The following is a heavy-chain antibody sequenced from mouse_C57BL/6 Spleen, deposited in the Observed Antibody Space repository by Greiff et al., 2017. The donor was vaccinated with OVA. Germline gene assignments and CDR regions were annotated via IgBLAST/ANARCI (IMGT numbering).Heavy chain of an antibody. CDR3: ASHESLYGNAMDY. D-gene: IGHD1-1*01. J-gene: IGHJ4*01. Sequence: QVQLQQPGAELVKPGASVKLSCKASGYTFTSYWMHWVKQRPGRGLEWIGRIDPNSGGTKYNEKFKGKATLTVDKPSSTAYMQLSSLTSEDSAVYYCASHESLYGNAMDYWGQGTSVTVSS. CDR1: GYTFTSYW. V-gene: IGHV1-72*01. CDR2: IDPNSGGT.